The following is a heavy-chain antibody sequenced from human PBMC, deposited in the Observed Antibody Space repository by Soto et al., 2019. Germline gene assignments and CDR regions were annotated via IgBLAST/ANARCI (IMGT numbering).Heavy chain of an antibody. D-gene: IGHD3-10*01. V-gene: IGHV1-3*01. CDR2: INAAIGNT. CDR3: ARRNVYGSGSYSFDY. Sequence: QVQLVQSGAEVKKPGASVKVSCKASGYTFTNYAMHWVRQAPGQRLEWMGWINAAIGNTKYSQKFQGSVTITRGTSANTAYMELSSLRSEDTAVYYCARRNVYGSGSYSFDYWGQGTLVTVSS. J-gene: IGHJ4*02. CDR1: GYTFTNYA.